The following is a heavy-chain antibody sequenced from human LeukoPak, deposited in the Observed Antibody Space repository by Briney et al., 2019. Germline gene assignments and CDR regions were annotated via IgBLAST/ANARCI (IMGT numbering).Heavy chain of an antibody. Sequence: GASVKVSCKAPGYTFSSYGITWVRQAPGQGLEWMGWINAYNGDTNYAQKLQGRVTMTTDTSTTTAYMELRSLRSDDTALYYCARAYGSSWSDYWGQGTLVTVSS. CDR2: INAYNGDT. V-gene: IGHV1-18*01. CDR1: GYTFSSYG. CDR3: ARAYGSSWSDY. J-gene: IGHJ4*02. D-gene: IGHD6-13*01.